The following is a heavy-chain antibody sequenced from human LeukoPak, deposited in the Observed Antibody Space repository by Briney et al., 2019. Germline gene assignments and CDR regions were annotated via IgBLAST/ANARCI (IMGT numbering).Heavy chain of an antibody. Sequence: NPHSGGTNYAQKFQGWVTMTRDTSISTAYMELSRLRSDDTAVYYCAREVPNGDYSSSFDYWGQGTLVTVSS. CDR3: AREVPNGDYSSSFDY. V-gene: IGHV1-2*04. J-gene: IGHJ4*02. D-gene: IGHD4-17*01. CDR2: NPHSGGT.